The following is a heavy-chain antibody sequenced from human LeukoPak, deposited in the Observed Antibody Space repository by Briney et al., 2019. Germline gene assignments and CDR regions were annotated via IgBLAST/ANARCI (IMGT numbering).Heavy chain of an antibody. J-gene: IGHJ6*02. CDR1: GGSISTYY. CDR3: AGARGESRYFDSLYGMDV. CDR2: IYYSGST. V-gene: IGHV4-59*01. Sequence: SETLSLTCTVSGGSISTYYWSWIRQPPGKGLEWIGHIYYSGSTNYNPSLKSRVTISVDTSKNQFSLKLSSVTAADTAVYYCAGARGESRYFDSLYGMDVWGQGTTVTVSS. D-gene: IGHD3-9*01.